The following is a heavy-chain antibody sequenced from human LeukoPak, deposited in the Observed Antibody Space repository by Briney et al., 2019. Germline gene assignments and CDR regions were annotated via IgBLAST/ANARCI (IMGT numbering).Heavy chain of an antibody. CDR3: AKATGDSTQYYFDY. CDR2: ISGSGGST. J-gene: IGHJ4*02. CDR1: GFTSSSYA. D-gene: IGHD7-27*01. V-gene: IGHV3-23*01. Sequence: GGSLRLSCAASGFTSSSYAMSWVRQAPGKGLEWVSAISGSGGSTYYADSVKGRFTISRDNSKNTLYLQMNSLRAEDTAVYYCAKATGDSTQYYFDYWGQGTLVTVSS.